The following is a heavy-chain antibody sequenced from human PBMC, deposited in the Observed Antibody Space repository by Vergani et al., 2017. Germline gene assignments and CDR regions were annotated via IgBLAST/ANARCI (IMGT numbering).Heavy chain of an antibody. J-gene: IGHJ5*02. CDR3: ARGGGA. D-gene: IGHD3-10*01. CDR2: IYHSGST. Sequence: QVQLQESGPGLVKPSETLSLTCAVSGYSISSGYYWGWIRQPPGKGLEWIGSIYHSGSTYYNPSLKSRVTISVDTSKNQFSLKLSSVTAADTAVYYGARGGGAWGQGTLVTVSS. V-gene: IGHV4-38-2*01. CDR1: GYSISSGYY.